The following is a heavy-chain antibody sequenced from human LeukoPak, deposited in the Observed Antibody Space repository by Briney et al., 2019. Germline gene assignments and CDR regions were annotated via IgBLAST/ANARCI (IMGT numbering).Heavy chain of an antibody. V-gene: IGHV4-59*01. CDR1: GGSISTYY. J-gene: IGHJ3*02. Sequence: SETLSLTCTVSGGSISTYYWNWIRQPPGKGLEWIGYIYYSGSTNYNPSLTGRVTISVNTSKNQFSLKLSSVTAADTAVYYCAREYNYYDSSGWDAFEIWGQGTMVTVSS. D-gene: IGHD3-22*01. CDR2: IYYSGST. CDR3: AREYNYYDSSGWDAFEI.